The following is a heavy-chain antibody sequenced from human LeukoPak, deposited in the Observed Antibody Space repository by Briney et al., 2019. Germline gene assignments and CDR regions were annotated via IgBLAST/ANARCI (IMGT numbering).Heavy chain of an antibody. CDR2: VIPIFGTT. V-gene: IGHV1-69*05. J-gene: IGHJ5*02. CDR1: GGTFNNYA. D-gene: IGHD2-8*01. Sequence: SVKVSCKASGGTFNNYAISWVRQAPGQGLEWMGGVIPIFGTTNYTQNWQGRVTFTTDESTNTAYMELSGMRFEDTAVYYCARSYLVFNWFDPWGQGTLVTVSS. CDR3: ARSYLVFNWFDP.